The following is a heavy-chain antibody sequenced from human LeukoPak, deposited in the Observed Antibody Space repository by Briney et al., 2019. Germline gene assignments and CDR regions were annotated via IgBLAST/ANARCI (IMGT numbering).Heavy chain of an antibody. Sequence: GGSLRLSCAASTFTLSTFAMSWVRQAPGRGLEWVSGISAEKGNTYYADSVKGRFTISRDNSKNTLYLQMNSLRAEDTAVYYCARLKYYYDSSGYSPWGQGTLVTVSS. CDR1: TFTLSTFA. D-gene: IGHD3-22*01. V-gene: IGHV3-23*01. J-gene: IGHJ5*02. CDR3: ARLKYYYDSSGYSP. CDR2: ISAEKGNT.